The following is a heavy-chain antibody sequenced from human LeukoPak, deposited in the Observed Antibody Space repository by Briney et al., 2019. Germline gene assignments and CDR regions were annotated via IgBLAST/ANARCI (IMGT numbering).Heavy chain of an antibody. J-gene: IGHJ4*02. V-gene: IGHV4-61*08. CDR2: IYHSGST. CDR1: GGSISSGGYY. D-gene: IGHD3-3*01. CDR3: AAEGITIFGVDDY. Sequence: SETLSLTCTVSGGSISSGGYYWSWIRQPPGKGLEWIGYIYHSGSTNYNPSLKSRVTISVDTSKNQFSLKLSSVTAADTAVYYCAAEGITIFGVDDYWGQGTLVTVSS.